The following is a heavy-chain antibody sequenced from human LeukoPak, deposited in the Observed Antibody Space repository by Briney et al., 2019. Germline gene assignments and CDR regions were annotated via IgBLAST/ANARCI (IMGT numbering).Heavy chain of an antibody. D-gene: IGHD2-21*02. V-gene: IGHV1-2*02. CDR1: GGTFSSYA. J-gene: IGHJ5*02. CDR2: INPNSGGT. CDR3: AREGMSVTDSWFDP. Sequence: ASVKVSCKASGGTFSSYAISWVRQAPGQGLEWMGWINPNSGGTNYAQKFQGRVTLARDTSISTTYMELNWLTSDDTAVYYCAREGMSVTDSWFDPWGQGTLVTVSS.